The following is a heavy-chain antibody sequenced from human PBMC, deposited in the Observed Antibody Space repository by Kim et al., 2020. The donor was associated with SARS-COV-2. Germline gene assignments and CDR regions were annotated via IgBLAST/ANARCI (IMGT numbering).Heavy chain of an antibody. CDR3: AKHVHLTTVTFLWYFDL. V-gene: IGHV3-23*01. CDR1: GFTFSNSA. Sequence: GGSLRLSCAASGFTFSNSAMTWVRQAPGKGLEWVSTIIGSGHGTYYADSVKGRFTVSRDNSKNTLFLQMNNLRVDDTAVYYCAKHVHLTTVTFLWYFDLWGRGT. D-gene: IGHD3-16*01. J-gene: IGHJ2*01. CDR2: IIGSGHGT.